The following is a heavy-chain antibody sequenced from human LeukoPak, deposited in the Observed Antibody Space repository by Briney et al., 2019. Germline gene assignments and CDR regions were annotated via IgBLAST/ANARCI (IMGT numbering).Heavy chain of an antibody. Sequence: GGSLRLSCVGSGFTFRSYVMSWVRQAPGKGLEWVSAISGSGGSTYYADSVKGRFTISRDNSKNTLYLQMNSLRAEDTAVYYCAKATKLDPDAFDIWGQGTMVTVSS. CDR3: AKATKLDPDAFDI. D-gene: IGHD1-1*01. CDR1: GFTFRSYV. CDR2: ISGSGGST. V-gene: IGHV3-23*01. J-gene: IGHJ3*02.